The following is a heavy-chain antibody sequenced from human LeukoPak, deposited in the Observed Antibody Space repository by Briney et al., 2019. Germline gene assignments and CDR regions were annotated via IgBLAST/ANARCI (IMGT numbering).Heavy chain of an antibody. Sequence: PGGSLRLSCAASGLTFSRYWLTWVRQAPGKGLEWVANINQDGSEKNYVDSVKGRFTISRDNAKSSLYLQMSSLRDEDTAVYHCVSRGCTANACFVSSFNCFDHWGQGSLVTVSS. CDR2: INQDGSEK. CDR1: GLTFSRYW. D-gene: IGHD2-8*02. CDR3: VSRGCTANACFVSSFNCFDH. V-gene: IGHV3-7*03. J-gene: IGHJ4*02.